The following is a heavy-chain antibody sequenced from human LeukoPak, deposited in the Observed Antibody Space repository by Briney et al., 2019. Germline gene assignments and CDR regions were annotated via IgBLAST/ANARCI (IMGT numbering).Heavy chain of an antibody. V-gene: IGHV1-2*06. CDR2: INTNTGGT. CDR3: AIAGGGSDAFDI. D-gene: IGHD2-15*01. J-gene: IGHJ3*02. Sequence: ASVKVSCKAFGYTFTGYFMHWVRQAPGQGLEWMGRINTNTGGTKHTQNLQGRVTMTRDTSISTAYMELSGLRSDDTALYYCAIAGGGSDAFDIWGHGTMVTVSS. CDR1: GYTFTGYF.